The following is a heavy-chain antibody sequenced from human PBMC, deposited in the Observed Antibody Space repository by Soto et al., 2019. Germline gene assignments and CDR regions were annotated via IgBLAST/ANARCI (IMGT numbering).Heavy chain of an antibody. CDR2: IYPDDSQI. D-gene: IGHD3-16*01. V-gene: IGHV5-51*01. CDR3: ARFGGATFTEGYFDY. J-gene: IGHJ4*02. Sequence: GESLKISCKVSGYGFTGYWIAWVRQMPGEGLEWMGIIYPDDSQIRYSPSFQGQVSLTVDKSIKTAYLQWGSLKASDTAMYYCARFGGATFTEGYFDYLGQGTLVTVSS. CDR1: GYGFTGYW.